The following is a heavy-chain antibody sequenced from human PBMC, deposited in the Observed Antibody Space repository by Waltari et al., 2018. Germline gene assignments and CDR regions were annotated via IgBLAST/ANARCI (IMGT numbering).Heavy chain of an antibody. CDR2: ISASGST. CDR1: GDSIHNYF. CDR3: ARGGVDSSWFNWYFDR. V-gene: IGHV4-4*07. Sequence: QVQLQESGPRLVRPSETLSLTCTVSGDSIHNYFWSWIRQPAGKGLEWIGRISASGSTNYNPSLKTRVALSVDTSKNQFSLNLTSMTAADTGIYFCARGGVDSSWFNWYFDRWGRGTLVTVSS. J-gene: IGHJ2*01. D-gene: IGHD6-13*01.